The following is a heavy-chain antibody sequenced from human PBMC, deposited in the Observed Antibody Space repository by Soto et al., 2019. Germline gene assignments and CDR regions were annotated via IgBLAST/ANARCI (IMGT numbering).Heavy chain of an antibody. Sequence: SETLSLTCTVSGGPISSYYWSWIRQPPGKGLEWIGYIYYSGSTNYNPSLKSRVTISVDTSKNQFSLKLSSVTAADTAVYYCARHRRYSRSWYFQGWFDPWGQGTLVTVSS. D-gene: IGHD6-13*01. CDR1: GGPISSYY. CDR2: IYYSGST. V-gene: IGHV4-59*08. CDR3: ARHRRYSRSWYFQGWFDP. J-gene: IGHJ5*02.